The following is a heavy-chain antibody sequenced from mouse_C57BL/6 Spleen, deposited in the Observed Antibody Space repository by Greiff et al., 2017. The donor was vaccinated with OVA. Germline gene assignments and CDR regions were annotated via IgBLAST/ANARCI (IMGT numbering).Heavy chain of an antibody. CDR1: GYTFTSCW. CDR3: ARRGLRRGYYFDY. J-gene: IGHJ2*01. Sequence: VQLQQPGAELVKPCASVYLTCTASGYTFTSCWIRRVKQRPRQDLVWFGENDPSDSYTNYNQKFKCMATLNVDTSSSSAYKQLSSLTSEDSAVYYCARRGLRRGYYFDYWGKGTTLTVSS. V-gene: IGHV1-50*01. CDR2: NDPSDSYT. D-gene: IGHD2-2*01.